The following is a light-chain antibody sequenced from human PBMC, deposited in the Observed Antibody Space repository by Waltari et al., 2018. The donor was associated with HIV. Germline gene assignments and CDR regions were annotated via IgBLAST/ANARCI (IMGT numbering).Light chain of an antibody. CDR3: QAWGSSPV. CDR1: KLGHKF. J-gene: IGLJ2*01. Sequence: SYELTQPPSVSVSPGQTASITCSGNKLGHKFVCWYQQRPGHSPVVVMYQDSRRPSGIPELFSGSNSGNTATLTISGTQAMDEADYYCQAWGSSPVFGGGTKLTVL. CDR2: QDS. V-gene: IGLV3-1*01.